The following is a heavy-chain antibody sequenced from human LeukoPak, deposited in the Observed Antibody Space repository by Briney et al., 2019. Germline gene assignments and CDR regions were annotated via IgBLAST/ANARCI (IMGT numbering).Heavy chain of an antibody. CDR3: ARDPDPLYGDYDY. J-gene: IGHJ4*02. V-gene: IGHV1-2*02. CDR1: GYTFTGYY. D-gene: IGHD4-17*01. Sequence: GASVKVSCKASGYTFTGYYMHWVRQAPGQGLEWMGWINPNSGGTNYAQKFQGRVTMTRDTSISTAYMELSRLRSDDTAVYYCARDPDPLYGDYDYWGQGTLVTVSS. CDR2: INPNSGGT.